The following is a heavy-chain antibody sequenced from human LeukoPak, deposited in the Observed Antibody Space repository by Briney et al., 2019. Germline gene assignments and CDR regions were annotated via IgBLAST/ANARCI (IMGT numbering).Heavy chain of an antibody. D-gene: IGHD3-22*01. J-gene: IGHJ3*02. Sequence: GGCLRLSCAASGFPFSTYAMTWVSQAPGKGLEWGSAISGVGAHIYYADSVRGRFTVSGDNSRNTLYLQMNSLRSDDTAVYYCAKEITMIVVLISIAFDIWGQGTMVTVSS. CDR1: GFPFSTYA. CDR3: AKEITMIVVLISIAFDI. CDR2: ISGVGAHI. V-gene: IGHV3-23*01.